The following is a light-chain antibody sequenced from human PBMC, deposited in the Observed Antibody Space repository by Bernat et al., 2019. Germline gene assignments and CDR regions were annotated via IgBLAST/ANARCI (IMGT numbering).Light chain of an antibody. J-gene: IGLJ3*02. V-gene: IGLV3-25*03. Sequence: SYELTQPPSVSVSPGQTARITCSGDALPNQYSFWYQQKPGRAPVVVIYKDTERPSGIPERFSGSRSGRTVTLTISGGQAEDGADYYCQSADGSGTWVFGGGTKLTVL. CDR1: ALPNQY. CDR2: KDT. CDR3: QSADGSGTWV.